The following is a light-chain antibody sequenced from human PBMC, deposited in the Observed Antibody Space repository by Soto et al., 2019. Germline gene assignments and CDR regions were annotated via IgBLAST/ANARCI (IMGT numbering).Light chain of an antibody. J-gene: IGLJ3*02. CDR2: EVS. V-gene: IGLV2-14*01. CDR1: SSDVGGYNY. Sequence: QSALTQPASVSGSPGQSITISCTGTSSDVGGYNYVSWYQQHPGNAPKLMIYEVSHRPSGVSDRFSGSKSGNTASLTISGLQAEDEADYYFSSYTARSTPWVFGGGTKLTVL. CDR3: SSYTARSTPWV.